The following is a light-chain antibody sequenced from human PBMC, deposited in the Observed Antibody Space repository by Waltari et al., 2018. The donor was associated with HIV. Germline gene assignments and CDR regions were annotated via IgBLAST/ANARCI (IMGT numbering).Light chain of an antibody. J-gene: IGLJ2*01. Sequence: SYVVTQPPSVSVAPGQTARISCGGDNIGSKSVHWYQQRPGQAPVLVIYYDSDRPSGIPERFSRSSSGNTDTLTISRVEAGDEADYFCQVWDTATAHVIFGGGTKLTVL. CDR2: YDS. CDR3: QVWDTATAHVI. CDR1: NIGSKS. V-gene: IGLV3-21*04.